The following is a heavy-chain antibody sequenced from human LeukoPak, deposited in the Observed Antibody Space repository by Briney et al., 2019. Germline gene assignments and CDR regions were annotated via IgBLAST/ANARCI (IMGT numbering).Heavy chain of an antibody. CDR2: INHSGIA. CDR3: AREVSRWPYYFDY. CDR1: GGSFSYYY. V-gene: IGHV4-34*01. J-gene: IGHJ4*02. D-gene: IGHD4-23*01. Sequence: PSETLSLTCAVYGGSFSYYYWSWIRQPPGKGLEWIGEINHSGIANYNPSLKSRVTISVDTSKNQFSLKLSSVTAADTAVYYCAREVSRWPYYFDYWGQGTLVTVSS.